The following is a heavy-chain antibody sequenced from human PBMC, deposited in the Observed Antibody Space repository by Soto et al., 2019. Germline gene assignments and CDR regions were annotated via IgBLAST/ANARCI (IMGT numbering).Heavy chain of an antibody. J-gene: IGHJ4*02. CDR2: ISAYNGNT. D-gene: IGHD3-22*01. V-gene: IGHV1-18*01. Sequence: ASVKVSCKASGYTFTSYGISWVRQAPGQGLEWMGWISAYNGNTNYAQKLQGRVTMTTDTSTSTAYMELRSLRSDDTAVYYCARALTYYYDSSGYRTSFDYWGQGTLVTVSS. CDR1: GYTFTSYG. CDR3: ARALTYYYDSSGYRTSFDY.